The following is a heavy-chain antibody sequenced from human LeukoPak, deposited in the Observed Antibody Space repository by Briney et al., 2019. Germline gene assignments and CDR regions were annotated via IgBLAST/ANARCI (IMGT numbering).Heavy chain of an antibody. CDR2: IYYSGST. V-gene: IGHV4-39*01. Sequence: PSETLSLTCTVSGGSISGSSYYWGWIRQPPGKGLEWIGSIYYSGSTYYSPSLKSRVTISLDTSKNQFSLKLSSVTAADTAVYYCASRLEWTPFDYWGQGTLVTVSS. D-gene: IGHD3-3*01. CDR1: GGSISGSSYY. J-gene: IGHJ4*02. CDR3: ASRLEWTPFDY.